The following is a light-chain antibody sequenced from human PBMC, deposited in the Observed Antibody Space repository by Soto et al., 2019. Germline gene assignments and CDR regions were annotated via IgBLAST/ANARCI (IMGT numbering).Light chain of an antibody. Sequence: QSVLAQPSSVSVSPSQSTTISSTRTSGFVGSFSLVSWYQQHPGKAPKVMISEGHRRPSGVPDRFSGSTSVNSASLTISGLQADDEADYYCCLYIGATTYVFGTGTKVTVL. CDR1: SGFVGSFSL. CDR2: EGH. CDR3: CLYIGATTYV. J-gene: IGLJ1*01. V-gene: IGLV2-23*01.